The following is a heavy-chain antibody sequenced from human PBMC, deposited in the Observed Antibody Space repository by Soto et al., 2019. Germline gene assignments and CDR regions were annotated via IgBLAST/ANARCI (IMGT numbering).Heavy chain of an antibody. CDR2: IYYSGST. CDR3: ARAPRGVTFYYYYYGMDV. Sequence: SETLSLTCTVSGGSISSYYWSWIRQPPGKGLEWIGFIYYSGSTNYNPSLKSRVTISVDPSKNQLSLKLSSVTAADTAVYYCARAPRGVTFYYYYYGMDVWGQGTTVTVSS. J-gene: IGHJ6*02. CDR1: GGSISSYY. V-gene: IGHV4-59*01. D-gene: IGHD3-10*01.